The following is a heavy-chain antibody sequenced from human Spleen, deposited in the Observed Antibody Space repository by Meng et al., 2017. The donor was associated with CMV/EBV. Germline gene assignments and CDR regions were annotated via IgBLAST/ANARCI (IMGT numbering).Heavy chain of an antibody. CDR3: ARGGYYVG. V-gene: IGHV4-34*01. J-gene: IGHJ4*02. CDR1: GGSFSGYY. Sequence: GQVQQWGAGLLKPSETLSLTCAVYGGSFSGYYWSWIRQPPGKGLEWIGEINHSGSTNYNPSLKSRVTISVDTSKNQFSLKLSSVTAADTAVYYCARGGYYVGWGQGTLVTVSS. D-gene: IGHD3-10*02. CDR2: INHSGST.